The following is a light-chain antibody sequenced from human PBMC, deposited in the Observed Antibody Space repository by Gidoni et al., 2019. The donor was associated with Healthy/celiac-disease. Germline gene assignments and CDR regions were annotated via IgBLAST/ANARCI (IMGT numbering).Light chain of an antibody. CDR2: DAS. V-gene: IGKV3-11*01. CDR1: QSVSSY. CDR3: QQRSNWLT. J-gene: IGKJ4*01. Sequence: IVLTQSPATLSLSPGERATLPCRASQSVSSYLAWYQQKPGQDPRLLIYDASNRATGIPARFSGSGSGTDFTLTISSLETEDFAVYYCQQRSNWLTFGGGTKVEIK.